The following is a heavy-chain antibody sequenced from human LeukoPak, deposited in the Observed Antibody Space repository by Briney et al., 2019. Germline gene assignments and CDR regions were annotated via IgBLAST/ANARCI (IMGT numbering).Heavy chain of an antibody. Sequence: SETLSLTCTVSGGSISSYYWSWIRQPPGKGLEWIGYIYYSGSTNYNPSLKSRVTISVDTSKNQFSLKLSSVTAADTAVYYCGNFPPYYYGSGSYTRWFDPWGQGTLVTVSS. D-gene: IGHD3-10*01. CDR3: GNFPPYYYGSGSYTRWFDP. V-gene: IGHV4-59*01. CDR2: IYYSGST. J-gene: IGHJ5*02. CDR1: GGSISSYY.